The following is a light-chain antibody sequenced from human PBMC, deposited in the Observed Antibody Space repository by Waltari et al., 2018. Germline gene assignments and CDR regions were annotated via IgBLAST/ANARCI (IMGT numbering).Light chain of an antibody. V-gene: IGKV1-39*01. J-gene: IGKJ2*01. CDR1: HTMRFY. Sequence: DIQMTQSPSSLSASVGDRVSITCRTSHTMRFYLNWCQHKPGKAPELLIHAASSLQSGVPSRFSGSGSGTDFTLTISSLQLEDFATFYCQQSYSMPYTFGQGTKLEIK. CDR3: QQSYSMPYT. CDR2: AAS.